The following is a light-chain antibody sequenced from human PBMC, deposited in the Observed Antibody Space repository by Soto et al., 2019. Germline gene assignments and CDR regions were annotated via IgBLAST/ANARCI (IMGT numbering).Light chain of an antibody. CDR2: GAS. J-gene: IGKJ4*01. Sequence: EAELTQSPGTLSLSPGERATLSCRASQNVRNNYIGWYQQKPGQAPRLLIYGASIRATGIPDRFSGSGSGTDFTLTISRLEPEDFAVYYCQQFSSYPLTFGGGTKVDIK. CDR1: QNVRNNY. V-gene: IGKV3-20*01. CDR3: QQFSSYPLT.